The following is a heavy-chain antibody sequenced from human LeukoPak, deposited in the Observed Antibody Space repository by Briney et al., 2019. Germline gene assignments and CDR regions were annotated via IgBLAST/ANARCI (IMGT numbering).Heavy chain of an antibody. CDR2: FDPEDGET. CDR1: GYTFTSYG. CDR3: ATKSGGGSYYGTRFDY. Sequence: ASVKVSCKASGYTFTSYGISWVRQAPGKGLEWMGGFDPEDGETIYAQKFQGRVTMTEDTSTDTAYMELSSLRSEDTAVYYCATKSGGGSYYGTRFDYWGQGTLVTVSS. V-gene: IGHV1-24*01. D-gene: IGHD1-26*01. J-gene: IGHJ4*02.